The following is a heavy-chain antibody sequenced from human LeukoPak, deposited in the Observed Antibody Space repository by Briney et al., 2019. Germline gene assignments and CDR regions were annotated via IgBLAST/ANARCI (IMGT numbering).Heavy chain of an antibody. J-gene: IGHJ3*02. Sequence: GGSLRLSCAASGFTFSSYSMNWVRQAPGKGLEWVSVISGGGSSTNYAEKFQGRVTMTRDTSTSTVYMELSSLRSEDTAVYYCARDHKMYYDILTGYSDAFDIWGQGTMVTVSS. CDR1: GFTFSSYS. V-gene: IGHV3-23*01. CDR3: ARDHKMYYDILTGYSDAFDI. CDR2: ISGGGSST. D-gene: IGHD3-9*01.